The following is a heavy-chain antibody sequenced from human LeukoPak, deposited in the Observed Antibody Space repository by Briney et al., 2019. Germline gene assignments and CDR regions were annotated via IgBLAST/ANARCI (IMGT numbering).Heavy chain of an antibody. CDR1: GGSMSNNNYY. CDR2: IYYSGST. V-gene: IGHV4-39*07. J-gene: IGHJ6*02. D-gene: IGHD6-19*01. CDR3: AREQWPPLRTNYYYGMDV. Sequence: KPSETLSLTCTVSGGSMSNNNYYWGWIRQPPGKGLEWVGSIYYSGSTYYNPSLKSRGTISVDTSRNHFSLKVTSVTAADTAVYYCAREQWPPLRTNYYYGMDVWGQGTTVTVSS.